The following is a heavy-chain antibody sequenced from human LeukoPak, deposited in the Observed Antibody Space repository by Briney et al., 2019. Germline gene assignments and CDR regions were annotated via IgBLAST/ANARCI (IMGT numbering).Heavy chain of an antibody. J-gene: IGHJ6*02. D-gene: IGHD3-22*01. V-gene: IGHV1-69*01. CDR1: GGTFSSYA. CDR3: ARDTWGYDSSQDYYGMDV. Sequence: KVSCKASGGTFSSYAISWVRQAPGQGLEWMGGNIPIFGTANYAQKFQGRVTITADESTSTAYMELSSLRSEDTAVYYCARDTWGYDSSQDYYGMDVWGQGTTVTVSS. CDR2: NIPIFGTA.